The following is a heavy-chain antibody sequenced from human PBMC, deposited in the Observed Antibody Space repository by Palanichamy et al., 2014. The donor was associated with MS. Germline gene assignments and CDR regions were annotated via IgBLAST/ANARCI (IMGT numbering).Heavy chain of an antibody. J-gene: IGHJ4*02. CDR3: ARAASIGGSDY. CDR1: GYTFSNYR. D-gene: IGHD3-16*01. CDR2: INTYNGNT. V-gene: IGHV1-18*01. Sequence: QVQLVRSGAEVKKPGASVKVSCKPSGYTFSNYRLTWVRQALGQGLEWVGWINTYNGNTKIAQKFQDRVTLTTDTSTSTAHMELRSLRSDDTAVYYCARAASIGGSDYWGQGTLVTVSS.